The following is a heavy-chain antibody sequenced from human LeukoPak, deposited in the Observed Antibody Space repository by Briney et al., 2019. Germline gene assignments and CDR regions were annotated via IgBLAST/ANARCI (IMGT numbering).Heavy chain of an antibody. CDR3: VRESFSRGDFN. D-gene: IGHD7-27*01. V-gene: IGHV3-7*01. Sequence: PGGSLRLSCEASGFIFSTYWMTWVRQAPGKGLEWVATIKYDGNEKFYVGSVRGRFTISRDNAKNSLYLQMNSLTAEDTAIYYCVRESFSRGDFNWGQGTLVSVSS. CDR2: IKYDGNEK. J-gene: IGHJ4*02. CDR1: GFIFSTYW.